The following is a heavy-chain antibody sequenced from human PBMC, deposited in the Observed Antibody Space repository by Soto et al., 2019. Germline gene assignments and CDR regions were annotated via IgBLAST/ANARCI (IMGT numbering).Heavy chain of an antibody. Sequence: SETLSLTCAVYGGSFSGYYWSWIRQPPGKGLEWIGEINHSGSTNYNPSLKSRVTISVDTSKNQLSLKLSSVTAADPAVYYCAREWNDGYYYYGMDVWGQGTTVTVSS. CDR2: INHSGST. J-gene: IGHJ6*02. D-gene: IGHD1-1*01. CDR1: GGSFSGYY. CDR3: AREWNDGYYYYGMDV. V-gene: IGHV4-34*01.